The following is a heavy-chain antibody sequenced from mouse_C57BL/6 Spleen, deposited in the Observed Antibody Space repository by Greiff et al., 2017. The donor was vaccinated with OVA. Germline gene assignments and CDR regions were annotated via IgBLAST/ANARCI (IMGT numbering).Heavy chain of an antibody. CDR1: GYTFTSYW. CDR3: ARLSYYYGSSPYAMDY. CDR2: IDPSDSYT. D-gene: IGHD1-1*01. Sequence: QVQLQQPGAELVKPGASVKLSCKASGYTFTSYWMQWVNQRPGQGLEWIGEIDPSDSYTNYNQKFKGKATLTVDTSSSTAYMQLSSLTSEDAAVYYCARLSYYYGSSPYAMDYWGQGTSVTVSS. V-gene: IGHV1-50*01. J-gene: IGHJ4*01.